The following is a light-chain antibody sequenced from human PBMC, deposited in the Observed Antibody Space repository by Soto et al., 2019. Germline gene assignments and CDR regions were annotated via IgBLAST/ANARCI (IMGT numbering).Light chain of an antibody. CDR1: QSIGLW. CDR3: KYNNRYST. CDR2: AAS. Sequence: DIQMTQSPSTLSAPVGDRVTITCRASQSIGLWLAWYQQKPGKAPKLLIYAASSLQSGVPSRFSGSGSGTEFTLTIRNPQPDDIATYYCKYNNRYSTCGQGTKVDIK. V-gene: IGKV1-5*01. J-gene: IGKJ1*01.